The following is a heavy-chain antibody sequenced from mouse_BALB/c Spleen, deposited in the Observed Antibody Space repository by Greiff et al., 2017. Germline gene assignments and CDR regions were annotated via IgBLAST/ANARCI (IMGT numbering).Heavy chain of an antibody. V-gene: IGHV5-12-1*01. J-gene: IGHJ3*01. CDR1: GFAFSSYD. CDR2: ISSGGGST. CDR3: ARQDYGSSPFAY. D-gene: IGHD1-1*01. Sequence: EVKLMESGGGLVKPGGSLKLSCAASGFAFSSYDMSWVRQTPAKRLEWVAYISSGGGSTYYPDTVKGRFTISRDNAKNTLYLQMSSLNSEDTAMYYCARQDYGSSPFAYWGQGTLVTVSA.